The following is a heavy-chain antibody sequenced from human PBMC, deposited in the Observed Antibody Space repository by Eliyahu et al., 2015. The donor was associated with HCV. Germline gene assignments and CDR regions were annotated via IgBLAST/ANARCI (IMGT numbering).Heavy chain of an antibody. Sequence: EVQLVESGGGLVQPGGSLRLSCAASGFTFSSYWMSWVRQAPGKGLEWVANIKQDGSEKYYVDSVKGRFTISRDNAKNSLYLQMNSLRAEDTAVYYCARVGISTPWDYYYYYMDVWGKGTTVTVSS. CDR3: ARVGISTPWDYYYYYMDV. V-gene: IGHV3-7*01. CDR2: IKQDGSEK. D-gene: IGHD3-16*01. CDR1: GFTFSSYW. J-gene: IGHJ6*03.